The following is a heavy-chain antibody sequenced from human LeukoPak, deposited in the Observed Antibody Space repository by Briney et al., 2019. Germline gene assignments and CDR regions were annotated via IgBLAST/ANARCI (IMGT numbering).Heavy chain of an antibody. J-gene: IGHJ6*03. CDR3: ARAHNYYMDV. CDR1: GYTFTDYY. Sequence: AASVKVSCKASGYTFTDYYIQWVRQAPGQGLEWMGWINPNSGGTQYAQKFQGRVTMTRDTSISTAYMELSRLRSDDTAVYYCARAHNYYMDVWGKGTTATVSS. V-gene: IGHV1-2*02. CDR2: INPNSGGT.